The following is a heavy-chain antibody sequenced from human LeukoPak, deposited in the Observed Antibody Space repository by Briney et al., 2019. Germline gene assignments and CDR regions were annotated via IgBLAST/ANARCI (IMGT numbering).Heavy chain of an antibody. CDR3: AKGSQGSPRSSFDY. J-gene: IGHJ4*02. D-gene: IGHD5/OR15-5a*01. Sequence: PGGSLRLSCAASGFTFDDYAMHWVRQAPGKGLEWVSGISWNSGSIGYADSVKGRFTISRDNAKNSLYLQMNSLRAEDTALYYCAKGSQGSPRSSFDYWGQGTLVTVSS. CDR1: GFTFDDYA. V-gene: IGHV3-9*01. CDR2: ISWNSGSI.